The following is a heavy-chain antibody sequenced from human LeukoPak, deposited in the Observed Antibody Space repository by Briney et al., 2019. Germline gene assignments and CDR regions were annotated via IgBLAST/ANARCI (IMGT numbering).Heavy chain of an antibody. Sequence: GGSLRLSCAASGFTVSSNYMSWVRQAPGKGLEWVSVIYSGGSTYYADSVKGRFTISRDNSKNTLYLQMNSLRAEDTAVYYCARGHYGSGSYYFDYWGQEPWSPSPQ. CDR3: ARGHYGSGSYYFDY. CDR2: IYSGGST. J-gene: IGHJ4*01. CDR1: GFTVSSNY. D-gene: IGHD3-10*01. V-gene: IGHV3-53*01.